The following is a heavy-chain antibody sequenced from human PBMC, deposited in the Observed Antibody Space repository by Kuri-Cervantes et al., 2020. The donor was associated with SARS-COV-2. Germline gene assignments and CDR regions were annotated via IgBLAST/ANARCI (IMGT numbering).Heavy chain of an antibody. CDR1: GFTVSSNY. D-gene: IGHD2-15*01. J-gene: IGHJ6*02. V-gene: IGHV3-53*01. CDR3: AGDERWRYYSGGSCYGDYYYGMDV. Sequence: GESLKISCAASGFTVSSNYMSWVRQAPGKGLEWVSVIYSGGSTYYADSVKGRFTISRDNSKNTLYLQMNSLRAEDTAVYYCAGDERWRYYSGGSCYGDYYYGMDVWGQGTTVTVSS. CDR2: IYSGGST.